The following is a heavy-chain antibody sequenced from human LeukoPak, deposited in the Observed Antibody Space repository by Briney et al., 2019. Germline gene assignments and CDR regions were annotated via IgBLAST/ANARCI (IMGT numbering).Heavy chain of an antibody. CDR3: AKDESYYRNSYFDY. V-gene: IGHV3-23*01. CDR2: ISGSSDYT. J-gene: IGHJ4*02. CDR1: GFAFSSYA. D-gene: IGHD1-26*01. Sequence: GGSLRPSCAASGFAFSSYAMSWVRQAPGKGLEWVSAISGSSDYTNYADSVKGRFIISRDNSKNTLSLQMNSLRAEDTAVYYRAKDESYYRNSYFDYWGQGTLVTVSS.